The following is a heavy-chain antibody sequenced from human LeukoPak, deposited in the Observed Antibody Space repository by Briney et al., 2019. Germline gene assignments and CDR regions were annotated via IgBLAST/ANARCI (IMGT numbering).Heavy chain of an antibody. J-gene: IGHJ4*02. D-gene: IGHD5-24*01. CDR2: ITSSSNTI. V-gene: IGHV3-48*01. CDR1: GYTFSIYS. CDR3: ARWGDGYNYLSY. Sequence: GGSLRLACAASGYTFSIYSMNWVRQAPGKGLEWLSYITSSSNTIYYADSVRGRFTISRDNAKNSLYLQMHSLRAEDTAVYYCARWGDGYNYLSYWGQGTLVTVSS.